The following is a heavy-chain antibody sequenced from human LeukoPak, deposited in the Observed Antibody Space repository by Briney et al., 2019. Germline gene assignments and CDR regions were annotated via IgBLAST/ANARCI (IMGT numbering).Heavy chain of an antibody. J-gene: IGHJ3*02. V-gene: IGHV3-30*03. CDR2: ISYDGSNK. D-gene: IGHD4-23*01. CDR1: GFTFRSFG. CDR3: ARGYGGNSAAFDI. Sequence: GGSLRLSCLASGFTFRSFGMHWVRQAPGTGLEWVALISYDGSNKNYADSVKGRFTISRDNSKNILYLQMNSLRVEDTAVYICARGYGGNSAAFDIWGQGTMVTVSS.